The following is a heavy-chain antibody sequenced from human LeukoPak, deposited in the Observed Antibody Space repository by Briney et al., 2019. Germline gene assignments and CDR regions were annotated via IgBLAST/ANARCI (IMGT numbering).Heavy chain of an antibody. CDR3: NRGGRRGGLQADY. CDR2: IRSKEYGGTT. J-gene: IGHJ4*02. V-gene: IGHV3-49*04. Sequence: PGGSLRLSCRASGFNFGDYAMSWVRQAPGKGLEWVGIIRSKEYGGTTEYAASVEGRFTISRDDSESIAYLQINSLKSEDTAVYHCNRGGRRGGLQADYWGQGTLVTVSS. CDR1: GFNFGDYA.